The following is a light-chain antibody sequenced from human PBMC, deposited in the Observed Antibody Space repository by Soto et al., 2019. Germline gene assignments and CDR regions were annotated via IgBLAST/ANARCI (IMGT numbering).Light chain of an antibody. CDR3: CSYAGGTYFEV. V-gene: IGLV2-8*01. J-gene: IGLJ1*01. CDR1: RSDVGGYKY. Sequence: QSALTQPPSASGSPGQSVTFSCTGTRSDVGGYKYVSWYQQHAGKAPKLIIYEVNKRPSGVPDRFSGSKSGNTASLTVSGLQAEDEADYYCCSYAGGTYFEVFGTGTKVTVL. CDR2: EVN.